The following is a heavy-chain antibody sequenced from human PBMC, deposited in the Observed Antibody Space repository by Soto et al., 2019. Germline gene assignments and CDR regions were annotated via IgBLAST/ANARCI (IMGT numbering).Heavy chain of an antibody. D-gene: IGHD3-10*01. J-gene: IGHJ6*02. Sequence: SETLSLTCAVYGGSFSGYYWSWIRQPPGKGLEWIGEINHSGSTNYNPSLKSRVTISVDKSKNQFSLKLSSVTAADTAVYSCARVRGGYYYYGMDVWGQGTTVTVSS. CDR2: INHSGST. V-gene: IGHV4-34*01. CDR3: ARVRGGYYYYGMDV. CDR1: GGSFSGYY.